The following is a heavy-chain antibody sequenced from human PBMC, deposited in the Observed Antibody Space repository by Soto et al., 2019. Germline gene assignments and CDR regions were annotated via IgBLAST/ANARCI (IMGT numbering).Heavy chain of an antibody. CDR3: ARGYYDFWSGYFAPYYYYYMDV. J-gene: IGHJ6*03. D-gene: IGHD3-3*01. CDR1: GGSFSGYY. V-gene: IGHV4-34*01. CDR2: INHSGST. Sequence: SETLSLTCAVYGGSFSGYYWSWIRQPPGKGLEWIGEINHSGSTNYNPSLKSRVTISLDTSKNQFSLKLSSVTAADTAVYYCARGYYDFWSGYFAPYYYYYMDVWGKGTTVTVSS.